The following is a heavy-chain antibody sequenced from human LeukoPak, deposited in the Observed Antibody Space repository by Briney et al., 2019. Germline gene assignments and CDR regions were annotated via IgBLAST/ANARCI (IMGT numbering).Heavy chain of an antibody. CDR3: ARGGYCSSTSCFMNWFDP. Sequence: SETLSLTCTVSGGSVSSYYWSWIRQPAGKGLEWVGRIYTSGSTNYNPPLKSRVTMSVDTSKNQFSLKLSPVTAADTAVYYCARGGYCSSTSCFMNWFDPWGQGTLVTVSS. J-gene: IGHJ5*02. V-gene: IGHV4-4*07. CDR2: IYTSGST. D-gene: IGHD2-2*01. CDR1: GGSVSSYY.